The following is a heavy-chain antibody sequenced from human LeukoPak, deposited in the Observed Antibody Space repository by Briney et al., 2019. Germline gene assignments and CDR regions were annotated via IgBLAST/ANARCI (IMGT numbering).Heavy chain of an antibody. CDR1: GFTFSSYA. CDR3: ARGWAYCSSTSCYISSARTYFDY. V-gene: IGHV3-30-3*01. J-gene: IGHJ4*02. Sequence: GGSLRLSCAASGFTFSSYAMHWVRQAPGKGLEWVAVISYDGSNKYYADSVKGRFTISRDNSKNTLYLQMNSLRAEDTAVYYCARGWAYCSSTSCYISSARTYFDYWGQGTLVTVSS. D-gene: IGHD2-2*02. CDR2: ISYDGSNK.